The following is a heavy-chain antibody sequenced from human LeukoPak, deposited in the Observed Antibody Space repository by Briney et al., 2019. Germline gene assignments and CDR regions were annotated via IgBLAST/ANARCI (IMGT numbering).Heavy chain of an antibody. CDR1: GGSFSGYY. CDR2: INQSGST. V-gene: IGHV4-34*01. CDR3: ARLYWAAAGTTKFDP. J-gene: IGHJ5*02. Sequence: SETLSLTCAVYGGSFSGYYWSWIRQPPGKGLEWSGEINQSGSTNENPSLKSRGTKSVETSKTQFSLKLSSVAAADTAVYYCARLYWAAAGTTKFDPWGQGTLVTVSS. D-gene: IGHD6-13*01.